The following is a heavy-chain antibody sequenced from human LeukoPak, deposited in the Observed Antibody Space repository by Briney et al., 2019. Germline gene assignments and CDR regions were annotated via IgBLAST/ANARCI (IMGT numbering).Heavy chain of an antibody. D-gene: IGHD2-2*01. V-gene: IGHV1-2*02. CDR3: ARGYAYFDY. CDR1: GYTHTHYY. Sequence: ASVKVSCKPSGYTHTHYYVHWVRLAPGQGLEWMGWFNPISGGTHYAQKFQGRVTMTRDRSISTAYMELSRLTSDDTGVYYCARGYAYFDYWGQGTLVT. CDR2: FNPISGGT. J-gene: IGHJ4*02.